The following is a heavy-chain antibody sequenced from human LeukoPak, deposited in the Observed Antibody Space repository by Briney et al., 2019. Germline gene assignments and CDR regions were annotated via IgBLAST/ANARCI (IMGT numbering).Heavy chain of an antibody. J-gene: IGHJ6*02. D-gene: IGHD6-13*01. CDR1: GFTFSSYA. CDR2: ISYDGSNK. Sequence: GGSLRLSCAASGFTFSSYAMHWVRQAPGKGLEWVAVISYDGSNKYYADSVKGRFTISGDNSKNTLYLQMNSLRAEDTAVYYCAREGSSSWYAVYYYGMDVWGQGTTVTVSS. CDR3: AREGSSSWYAVYYYGMDV. V-gene: IGHV3-30-3*01.